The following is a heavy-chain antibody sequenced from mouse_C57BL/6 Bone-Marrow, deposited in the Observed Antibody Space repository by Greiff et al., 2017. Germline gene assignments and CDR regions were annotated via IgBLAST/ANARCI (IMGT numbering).Heavy chain of an antibody. CDR1: GFTFSDYG. J-gene: IGHJ2*01. D-gene: IGHD1-1*01. Sequence: DVKLQESGGGLVKPGGSLKLSCAASGFTFSDYGMHWVRQAPEKGLEWVAYISSGSSAIYYADTVKGRFTISRDNAKNTLFLQMTSLRSEDTAMYYCARSYGSDYWGQGTTLTVSS. CDR3: ARSYGSDY. V-gene: IGHV5-17*01. CDR2: ISSGSSAI.